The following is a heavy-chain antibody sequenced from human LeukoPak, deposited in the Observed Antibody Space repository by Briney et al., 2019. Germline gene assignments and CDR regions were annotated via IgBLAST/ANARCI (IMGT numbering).Heavy chain of an antibody. V-gene: IGHV4-39*01. Sequence: SETLSLTCTVSGGSISSSSYYWGWIRQPPGKGLEWIGSIYYSGSTYYYPSLKSRVTISVDTSKNQFSLKLSSVTAADTAVYYCARNLGYCSSTSCKKRYYGMDVWGQGTTVTVSS. CDR3: ARNLGYCSSTSCKKRYYGMDV. CDR2: IYYSGST. D-gene: IGHD2-2*01. J-gene: IGHJ6*02. CDR1: GGSISSSSYY.